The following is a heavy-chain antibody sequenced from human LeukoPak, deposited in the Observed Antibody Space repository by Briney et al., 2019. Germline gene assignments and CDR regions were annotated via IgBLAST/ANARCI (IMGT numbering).Heavy chain of an antibody. J-gene: IGHJ5*02. V-gene: IGHV4-39*01. D-gene: IGHD1-26*01. CDR3: ARGATTLRWDRPDWFDP. Sequence: SETLSLTCTVSGGSISSSSYYWGWIRQPPGKGLEWIGSIYYSGSTYYNPSLKSRVTISVDTSKSQFSLKLSSVTAADTAVYYCARGATTLRWDRPDWFDPWGQGTLVTVSS. CDR2: IYYSGST. CDR1: GGSISSSSYY.